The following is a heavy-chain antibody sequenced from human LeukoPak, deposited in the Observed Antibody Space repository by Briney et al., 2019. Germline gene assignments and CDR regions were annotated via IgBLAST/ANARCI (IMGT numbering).Heavy chain of an antibody. CDR1: GYTFTGYY. Sequence: ASVNVSFKASGYTFTGYYMHWVRQAPGQGLEWMGWINLNSGGTNYAQKFQGRVTMTRDTSISTAYMELSRLRSDDTAVYYCARVAIAEWDQTAPYFDYWGQGTLVTVSS. J-gene: IGHJ4*02. CDR3: ARVAIAEWDQTAPYFDY. D-gene: IGHD1-26*01. CDR2: INLNSGGT. V-gene: IGHV1-2*02.